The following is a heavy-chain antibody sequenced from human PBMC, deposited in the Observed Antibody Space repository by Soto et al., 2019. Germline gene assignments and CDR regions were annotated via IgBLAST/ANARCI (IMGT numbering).Heavy chain of an antibody. CDR1: GGSFSGYY. D-gene: IGHD3-3*01. Sequence: LSLTCAVYGGSFSGYYWSWIRQPPGKGLEWIGEINHSGSTNYNPSLKSRVTISVDTSKNQFSLKLSSVTAADTAVYYCARVGRLFFGVVIRYYFDYWGQGTLVTVSS. V-gene: IGHV4-34*01. CDR2: INHSGST. J-gene: IGHJ4*02. CDR3: ARVGRLFFGVVIRYYFDY.